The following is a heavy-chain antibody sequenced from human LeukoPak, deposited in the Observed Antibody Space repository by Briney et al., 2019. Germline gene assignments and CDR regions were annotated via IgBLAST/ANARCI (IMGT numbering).Heavy chain of an antibody. D-gene: IGHD2-15*01. Sequence: SETLSLTCAVSGYSISSGYYWGWIRQPPGKGLEWIGSIYHSGSTYYNPSLKSRVTISVDTSKNQFSLKLSSVTAADTAVYYCAGDYCSGGSRYGYWGQGTLVTVSS. J-gene: IGHJ4*02. V-gene: IGHV4-38-2*02. CDR1: GYSISSGYY. CDR2: IYHSGST. CDR3: AGDYCSGGSRYGY.